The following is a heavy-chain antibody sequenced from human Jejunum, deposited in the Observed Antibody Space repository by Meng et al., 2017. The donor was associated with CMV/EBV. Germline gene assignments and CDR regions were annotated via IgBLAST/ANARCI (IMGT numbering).Heavy chain of an antibody. CDR3: VRGGYDFWSAKGPFDY. J-gene: IGHJ4*02. CDR2: INPNTDGT. V-gene: IGHV1-2*02. CDR1: YTFTHHY. D-gene: IGHD3-3*01. Sequence: YTFTHHYIPWVRPAPGQGLAWIGSINPNTDGTNPAQIFPGRIPVTMDTSLSTVYMDLSNLRSDDAAVYYCVRGGYDFWSAKGPFDYWGQGTLVTVSS.